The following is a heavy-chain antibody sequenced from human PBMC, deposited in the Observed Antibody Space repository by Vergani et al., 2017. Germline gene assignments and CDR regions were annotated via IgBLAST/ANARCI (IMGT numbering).Heavy chain of an antibody. J-gene: IGHJ6*02. CDR1: GFTFSSYA. CDR2: ISGSGGST. Sequence: EVQLVESGGGLVQPGGSLRLSCAASGFTFSSYAMSWVRQAPGKGLEWVSAISGSGGSTYYADSVKGRFTISRDNSKNTLYLQMNSLRAEDTAVYYCAKDIQQLGYYYYYGMDVWGQGTTVTVSS. D-gene: IGHD6-13*01. CDR3: AKDIQQLGYYYYYGMDV. V-gene: IGHV3-23*04.